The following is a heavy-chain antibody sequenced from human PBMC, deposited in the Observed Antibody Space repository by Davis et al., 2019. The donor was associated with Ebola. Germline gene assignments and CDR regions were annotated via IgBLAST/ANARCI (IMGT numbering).Heavy chain of an antibody. Sequence: GESLKISCAASGFTFSSYAMSWVRQAPGKGLEWVSAISGSGGSTYYADSVKGRFTISRDDSKNTVYLEMTSLRVEDTAVYYCARDHNSRRHDLFDSWGPGTLVTVSS. V-gene: IGHV3-23*01. CDR1: GFTFSSYA. CDR3: ARDHNSRRHDLFDS. D-gene: IGHD2/OR15-2a*01. J-gene: IGHJ4*02. CDR2: ISGSGGST.